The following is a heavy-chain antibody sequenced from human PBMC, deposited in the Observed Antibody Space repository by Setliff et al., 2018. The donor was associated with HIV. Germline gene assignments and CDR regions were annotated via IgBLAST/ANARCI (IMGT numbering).Heavy chain of an antibody. J-gene: IGHJ4*02. V-gene: IGHV4-39*01. CDR2: VFYHGST. D-gene: IGHD3-10*01. CDR3: SRHGTYYNLFDY. Sequence: SETLSLTCTVSGGSMTTSSYYWSWIRQPPGKGLEWIGSVFYHGSTLYNPSLKSRLTLSVDTSKNQFSLMMHSVTAADTSLYYCSRHGTYYNLFDYWGQGRPVTVSS. CDR1: GGSMTTSSYY.